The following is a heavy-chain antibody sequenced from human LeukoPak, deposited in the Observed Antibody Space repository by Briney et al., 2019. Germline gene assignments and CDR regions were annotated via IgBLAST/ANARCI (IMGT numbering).Heavy chain of an antibody. V-gene: IGHV3-64D*09. D-gene: IGHD3-22*01. Sequence: GGSLRLSCSASGFXFSSYAMHWVRQAPGKGLEFVSVISSNGGSTYYADSVKGRFTISRDNSKNTVHLQMSSLTAEDTAVYYCVKGPPRGSGYAFDFWGQGTLVTVSS. CDR1: GFXFSSYA. CDR3: VKGPPRGSGYAFDF. CDR2: ISSNGGST. J-gene: IGHJ4*02.